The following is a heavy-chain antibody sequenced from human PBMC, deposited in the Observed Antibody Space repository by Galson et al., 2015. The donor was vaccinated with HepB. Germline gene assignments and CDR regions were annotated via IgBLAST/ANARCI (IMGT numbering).Heavy chain of an antibody. Sequence: SLRLSCAASGFTFSSYGMHWVRQAPGKGLEWVAVIWYDGGNKYYADSVKGRFTISRDNSKNTLYLQMNSLRAEDTAVYYCARDEFDPQLGGGWFDPWGQGTLVTVSS. J-gene: IGHJ5*02. CDR1: GFTFSSYG. CDR2: IWYDGGNK. D-gene: IGHD3-10*01. CDR3: ARDEFDPQLGGGWFDP. V-gene: IGHV3-33*01.